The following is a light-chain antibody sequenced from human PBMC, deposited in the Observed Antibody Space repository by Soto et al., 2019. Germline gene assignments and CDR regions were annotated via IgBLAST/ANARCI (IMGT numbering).Light chain of an antibody. V-gene: IGKV3-15*01. CDR2: GAS. CDR3: QQYNNWPFFT. Sequence: MTHSPNTLSGSPGERATLSCRASQSVSINLAWFQQKPGQAPRLLIYGASSRATGIPARFSGSGSGTEFTLSISSLQSEDFAVYYCQQYNNWPFFTFGQGTRLEIK. CDR1: QSVSIN. J-gene: IGKJ5*01.